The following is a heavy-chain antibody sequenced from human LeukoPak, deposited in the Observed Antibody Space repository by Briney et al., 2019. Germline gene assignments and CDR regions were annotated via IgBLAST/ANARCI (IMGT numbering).Heavy chain of an antibody. J-gene: IGHJ4*02. CDR2: IYYSGST. CDR1: GGSISSYY. CDR3: ARDLSSDYGDYAGY. D-gene: IGHD4-17*01. Sequence: SETLSLTCTVSGGSISSYYWSWIRQPPGKGLEWIGYIYYSGSTNYNPSLKSRVTISVDTSKNQFSLKLSSVTAADTAVYYCARDLSSDYGDYAGYWGQGTLVTVSS. V-gene: IGHV4-59*01.